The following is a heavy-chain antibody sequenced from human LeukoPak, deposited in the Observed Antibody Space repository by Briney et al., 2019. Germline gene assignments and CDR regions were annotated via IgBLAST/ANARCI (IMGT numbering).Heavy chain of an antibody. CDR3: ARDRVPFDGYYYYGMDV. D-gene: IGHD3-16*01. Sequence: SETLSLTCAVYGGSFSGYSWGWIRQPPGGGLEWIGEINHSGSTNYNPSLKSRVTISVDTSKNQFSLKLSSVTAADTAVYYCARDRVPFDGYYYYGMDVWGQGTTVTVSS. CDR2: INHSGST. V-gene: IGHV4-34*01. CDR1: GGSFSGYS. J-gene: IGHJ6*02.